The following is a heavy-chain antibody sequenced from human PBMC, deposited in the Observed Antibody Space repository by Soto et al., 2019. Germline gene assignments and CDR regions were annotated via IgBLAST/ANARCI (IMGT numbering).Heavy chain of an antibody. CDR2: IKSKTDGGTP. CDR3: TTDSYSSIIVVRFDY. Sequence: GGSLRLSCAASGITFSNAWINWVRQAPGKGLEWVGRIKSKTDGGTPDYAAPVKGRLAISRDDSKNMVYLQMSSLKTEDTGIYYCTTDSYSSIIVVRFDYWGHGTLVTVSS. V-gene: IGHV3-15*07. D-gene: IGHD3-22*01. J-gene: IGHJ4*01. CDR1: GITFSNAW.